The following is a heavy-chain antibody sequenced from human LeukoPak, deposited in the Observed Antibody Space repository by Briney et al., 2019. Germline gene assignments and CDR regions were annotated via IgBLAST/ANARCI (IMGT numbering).Heavy chain of an antibody. CDR2: IIPILGIA. J-gene: IGHJ6*02. CDR3: ARELRFLERLPPGYYGMDV. CDR1: GYTFTGYY. D-gene: IGHD3-3*01. V-gene: IGHV1-69*04. Sequence: ASVKVSCTASGYTFTGYYMHWVRQAPGQGLEWMGRIIPILGIANYAQKFQGRVTITADKSTSTAYMELSSLRSEDTAVYYCARELRFLERLPPGYYGMDVWGQGTTVTVSS.